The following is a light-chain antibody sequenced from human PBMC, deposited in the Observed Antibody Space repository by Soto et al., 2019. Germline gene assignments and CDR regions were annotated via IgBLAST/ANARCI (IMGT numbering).Light chain of an antibody. V-gene: IGKV2-28*01. CDR1: QRLLHSNGFNY. Sequence: DVVMTQSPLSLPVTPGEPASISCNSSQRLLHSNGFNYLDWYLQRPGQSRQLLIYLGSNRASGVPDRFSGSGSGTDFTLKISRVEADDVGVYYCMQALQSPRTFGQGSKLEIK. CDR2: LGS. J-gene: IGKJ2*01. CDR3: MQALQSPRT.